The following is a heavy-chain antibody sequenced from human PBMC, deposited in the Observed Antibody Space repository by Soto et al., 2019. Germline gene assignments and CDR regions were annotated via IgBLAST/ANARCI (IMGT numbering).Heavy chain of an antibody. J-gene: IGHJ4*02. CDR3: AREMIVAVYFDY. CDR2: IYYSGST. V-gene: IGHV4-31*11. Sequence: QVQLQESGPGLVKPSQTLSLTCAVSGGSISSGGYYWSWIRQHPGKGLEWIGYIYYSGSTYYNPSLKSRVTISVDTSKNQFSLKLSSVTAADTAVYYCAREMIVAVYFDYWGQGTLVTVSS. D-gene: IGHD3-22*01. CDR1: GGSISSGGYY.